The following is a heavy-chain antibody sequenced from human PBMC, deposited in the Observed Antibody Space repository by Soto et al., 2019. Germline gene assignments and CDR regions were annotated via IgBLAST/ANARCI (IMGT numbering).Heavy chain of an antibody. J-gene: IGHJ3*02. Sequence: SETLSFTCAVYGGSFSGYYWRWIRQPPGKGLEWIGEINHRGSTNYNPSLKSRVTISVDTSKNHFSLNLTSVTAADTAVYYCARQGTRLRPIITTVAASTFDMWGQGTTVTVSS. CDR3: ARQGTRLRPIITTVAASTFDM. D-gene: IGHD3-10*01. CDR1: GGSFSGYY. CDR2: INHRGST. V-gene: IGHV4-34*01.